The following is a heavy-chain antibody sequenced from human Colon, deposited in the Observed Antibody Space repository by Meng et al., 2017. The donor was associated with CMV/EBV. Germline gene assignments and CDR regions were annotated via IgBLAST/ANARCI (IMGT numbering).Heavy chain of an antibody. CDR1: GYSFTNYD. CDR2: MNPNSGET. CDR3: AVIVPATDYSYGTDV. D-gene: IGHD2-15*01. Sequence: ASVKVSCKASGYSFTNYDINWVRQATGQGLEWMGWMNPNSGETGFAQKFQGRITMTRDTSISTAYLELSTLKSEDTALYFCAVIVPATDYSYGTDVWGQGTTVTVSS. J-gene: IGHJ6*02. V-gene: IGHV1-8*01.